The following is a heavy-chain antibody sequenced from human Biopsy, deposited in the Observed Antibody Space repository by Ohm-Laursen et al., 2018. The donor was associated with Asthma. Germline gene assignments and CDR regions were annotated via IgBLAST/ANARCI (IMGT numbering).Heavy chain of an antibody. CDR3: ARGDSSNWSHYYFDY. Sequence: LSLTCAVSGFTVSRDHMFWVRQVPGKGLEWVSVIYSGGTSHTADSVRGRFTISRDYSKNTLYLQMHSLRAEDTAVYYCARGDSSNWSHYYFDYWGQGTLVTVSS. CDR2: IYSGGTS. V-gene: IGHV3-53*01. D-gene: IGHD3-22*01. CDR1: GFTVSRDH. J-gene: IGHJ4*02.